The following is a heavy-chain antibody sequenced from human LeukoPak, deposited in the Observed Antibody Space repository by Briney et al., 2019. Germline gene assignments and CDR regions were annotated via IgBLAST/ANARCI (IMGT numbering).Heavy chain of an antibody. CDR2: ISGSGGST. CDR1: GFTFSSYA. J-gene: IGHJ1*01. D-gene: IGHD3-16*01. CDR3: AKRGYVSPEEYFQH. Sequence: GGSLRLSCAASGFTFSSYAMSWVRQAPGKGLEWVSAISGSGGSTYYADSVKGRFTISRDNSKNTLYLQMNSLRAEVTAVYYCAKRGYVSPEEYFQHWGQGTLVTVSS. V-gene: IGHV3-23*01.